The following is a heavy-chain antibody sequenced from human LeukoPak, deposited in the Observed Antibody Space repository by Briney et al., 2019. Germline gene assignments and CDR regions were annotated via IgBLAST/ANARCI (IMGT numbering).Heavy chain of an antibody. V-gene: IGHV3-30*04. Sequence: GGSLRLSCAASGFTFSSYAMHWVRQAPGKGLEWVAVISYDGSNKYYADSVKGRFTISRDNSKNTLYLQMNSLRAEDTAVYCCARAVAGTSLVYYYYYYMDVWGKGTTVTVSS. J-gene: IGHJ6*03. CDR1: GFTFSSYA. D-gene: IGHD6-19*01. CDR3: ARAVAGTSLVYYYYYYMDV. CDR2: ISYDGSNK.